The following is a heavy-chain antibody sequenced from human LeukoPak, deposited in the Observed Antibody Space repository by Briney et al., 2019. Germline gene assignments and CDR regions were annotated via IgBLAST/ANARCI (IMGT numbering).Heavy chain of an antibody. J-gene: IGHJ6*02. Sequence: ASVKVSCKGSGYTFTGYYMHWVRQAPGQGLEWMGWINPNSGGTKYAQKFQGRVTMTRDTSISTAYMELSRLRSDDTAVYYCASGLGFCSGSDCTNLVKDYYYGMNVWGQGTTVTVSS. CDR3: ASGLGFCSGSDCTNLVKDYYYGMNV. D-gene: IGHD2-15*01. CDR1: GYTFTGYY. CDR2: INPNSGGT. V-gene: IGHV1-2*02.